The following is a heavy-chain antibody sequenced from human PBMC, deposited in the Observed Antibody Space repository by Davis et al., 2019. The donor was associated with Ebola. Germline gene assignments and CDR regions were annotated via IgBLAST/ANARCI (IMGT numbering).Heavy chain of an antibody. J-gene: IGHJ5*02. CDR3: ARRLGDGRGDWFDP. D-gene: IGHD2-21*02. Sequence: PGGSLRLSCKGSGDSFPNFWIGWVRQMPGKGLEWMGAIYPDDSDTRYTPSFQGQVTISGDKSTHTAYLQWNNLKTTDTCKYYCARRLGDGRGDWFDPWGQGTLVTVSS. V-gene: IGHV5-51*01. CDR1: GDSFPNFW. CDR2: IYPDDSDT.